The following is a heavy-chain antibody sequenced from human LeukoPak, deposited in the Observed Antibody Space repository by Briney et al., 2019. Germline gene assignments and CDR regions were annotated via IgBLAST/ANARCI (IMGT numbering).Heavy chain of an antibody. CDR1: GFTFSSYA. D-gene: IGHD1-26*01. V-gene: IGHV3-23*01. J-gene: IGHJ4*02. CDR3: AKGAGGNGSDRI. Sequence: GGSPRLSCAASGFTFSSYAMNWVRQAPGKGLEWVLGISDSGGSTYYADSVKGRFTISRDNSKNTLYLQMNSLRADDTAVYYCAKGAGGNGSDRIWGQGTLVTVSS. CDR2: ISDSGGST.